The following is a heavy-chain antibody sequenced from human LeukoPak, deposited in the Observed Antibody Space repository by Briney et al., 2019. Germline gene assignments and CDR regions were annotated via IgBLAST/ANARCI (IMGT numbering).Heavy chain of an antibody. D-gene: IGHD6-13*01. CDR1: GGSISSSSYY. Sequence: SETLSLTCTVSGGSISSSSYYWGWIRQPPGKGLEWIGSIYYSGSTYYNPSLKSRVTISVDTSKNQFSLKLSSVTAADTAVYYCARRSSSSWYLSGYFQHWGQGTLVTVSS. V-gene: IGHV4-39*07. J-gene: IGHJ1*01. CDR3: ARRSSSSWYLSGYFQH. CDR2: IYYSGST.